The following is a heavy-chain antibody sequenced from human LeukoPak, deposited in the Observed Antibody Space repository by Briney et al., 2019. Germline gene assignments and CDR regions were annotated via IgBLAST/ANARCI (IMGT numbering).Heavy chain of an antibody. V-gene: IGHV1-46*01. CDR2: INPSGGST. Sequence: ASVKVSCKASGYTFTSYYMHWVRQAPGQGLEWMGIINPSGGSTSYAQKFQGRVTMTRDTSTSTVYMELSSLRSEDTAVYYCARGPAVAGPYYYYGMDVWGQGTTVTVSS. CDR1: GYTFTSYY. J-gene: IGHJ6*02. CDR3: ARGPAVAGPYYYYGMDV. D-gene: IGHD6-19*01.